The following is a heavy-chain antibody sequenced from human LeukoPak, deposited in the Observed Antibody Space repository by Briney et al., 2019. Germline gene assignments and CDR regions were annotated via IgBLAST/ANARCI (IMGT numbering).Heavy chain of an antibody. V-gene: IGHV3-30*02. J-gene: IGHJ2*01. D-gene: IGHD3-3*01. Sequence: GGSLRLSCAASGFTFSSYGMHWVRQAPGKGLEWVAFIRYDGSNKYYADSVKGRFTISRDNSKNTLYLQMNSLRAEDTAVYYCARDEPAVRFLEWLPHWYFDLWGRGTLVTVSS. CDR1: GFTFSSYG. CDR3: ARDEPAVRFLEWLPHWYFDL. CDR2: IRYDGSNK.